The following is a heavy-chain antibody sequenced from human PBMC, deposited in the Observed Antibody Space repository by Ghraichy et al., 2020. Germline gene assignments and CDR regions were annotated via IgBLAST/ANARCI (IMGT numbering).Heavy chain of an antibody. D-gene: IGHD4-17*01. Sequence: GESLNISCAASGSTFSSYALSWVRQAPGKGLEWVSAISGSGRSTYYADSVKGRFTISRDNSKNMLYLQMNSLRAEDTAVYYCAKANGGYFDLWCRGTLVTVSS. CDR1: GSTFSSYA. V-gene: IGHV3-23*01. J-gene: IGHJ2*01. CDR2: ISGSGRST. CDR3: AKANGGYFDL.